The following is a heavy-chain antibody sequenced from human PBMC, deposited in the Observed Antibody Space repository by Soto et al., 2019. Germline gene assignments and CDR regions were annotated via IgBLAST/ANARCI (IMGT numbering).Heavy chain of an antibody. CDR2: ISGSGGST. Sequence: GGSLRLSCAASGFTFSSYAMSWVRQAPGKGLEWVSAISGSGGSTYYADSVKGRFTISRDNSKNTLYLQMNSLRAEDTAVYYCAKGLGTWNDVFEWQSIVFLIWGQGTMVTVSS. CDR1: GFTFSSYA. V-gene: IGHV3-23*01. CDR3: AKGLGTWNDVFEWQSIVFLI. D-gene: IGHD1-1*01. J-gene: IGHJ3*02.